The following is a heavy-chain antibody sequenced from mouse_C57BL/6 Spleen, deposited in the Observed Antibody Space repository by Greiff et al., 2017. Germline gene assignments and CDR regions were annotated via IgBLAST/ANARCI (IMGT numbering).Heavy chain of an antibody. CDR3: ARKGLNYAMDY. CDR2: IDPSDSYT. Sequence: VQLQQPGAELVMPGASVKLSCKASGYTFTSYWMHWVKQRPGQGLEWIGEIDPSDSYTNYNQKFKGKSTLTVDKSSSTAYMQLSSLTSEDSAVYYCARKGLNYAMDYWGQGTSVTVSS. V-gene: IGHV1-69*01. CDR1: GYTFTSYW. D-gene: IGHD3-3*01. J-gene: IGHJ4*01.